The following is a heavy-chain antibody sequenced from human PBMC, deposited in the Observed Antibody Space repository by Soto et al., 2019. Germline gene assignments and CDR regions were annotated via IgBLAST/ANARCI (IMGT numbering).Heavy chain of an antibody. V-gene: IGHV4-4*02. CDR1: GYSVTNDNW. CDR3: ASGGGGGNF. CDR2: IYHGGNT. D-gene: IGHD3-16*01. J-gene: IGHJ4*02. Sequence: QVQLQESGPGLVKPSGTLSLTCSVSGYSVTNDNWWSWLRQPPGRGLEWIAEIYHGGNTNYRPSLRSRVTISMDKSNNQFSLKLVSVPAADTAVYFCASGGGGGNFWGQGILVTVSS.